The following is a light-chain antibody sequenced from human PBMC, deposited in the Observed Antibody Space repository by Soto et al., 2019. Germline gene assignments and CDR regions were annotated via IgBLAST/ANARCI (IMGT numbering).Light chain of an antibody. V-gene: IGKV3-11*01. J-gene: IGKJ4*01. Sequence: EIVLTPSPANLSLSPGERSTLSCRASQSVGADLGWYQQKPVQVPRLLIYDASNRATGIPARFSGSGSGTDFTLTISSLEPEDFSVYYCQHGSDWPLTFAGETKVEIK. CDR1: QSVGAD. CDR3: QHGSDWPLT. CDR2: DAS.